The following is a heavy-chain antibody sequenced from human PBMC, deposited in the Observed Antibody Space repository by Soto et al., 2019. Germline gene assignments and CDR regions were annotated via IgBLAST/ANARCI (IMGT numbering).Heavy chain of an antibody. J-gene: IGHJ6*02. CDR1: GFTFDTYW. V-gene: IGHV3-74*01. CDR3: ARLSGDHSAFFSYGLDA. Sequence: GGTLRLSCAASGFTFDTYWMNWVRQAPGKGPEWLSGINSDGTISSYADSVKGRFTISRDNARTTLSLQMNSLRADDTAVYYCARLSGDHSAFFSYGLDAWGQGTTVTVSS. D-gene: IGHD2-21*01. CDR2: INSDGTIS.